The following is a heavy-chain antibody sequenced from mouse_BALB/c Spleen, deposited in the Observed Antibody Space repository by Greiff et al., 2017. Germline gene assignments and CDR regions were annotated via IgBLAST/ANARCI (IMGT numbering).Heavy chain of an antibody. J-gene: IGHJ4*01. Sequence: EVMLVESGGGLVKPGGSLKLSCAASGFTFSSYAMSWVRQTPEKRLEWVAIISRGGSYTYYPDSVKGRFTISRDNAKNTLYLQMSSLRSEETAMYYCARLTVVADNYAMDYWGQGTSVTVSS. D-gene: IGHD1-1*01. CDR3: ARLTVVADNYAMDY. CDR1: GFTFSSYA. CDR2: ISRGGSYT. V-gene: IGHV5-9-1*01.